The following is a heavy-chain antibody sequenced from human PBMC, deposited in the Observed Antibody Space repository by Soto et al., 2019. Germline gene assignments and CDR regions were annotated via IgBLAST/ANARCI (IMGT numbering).Heavy chain of an antibody. V-gene: IGHV1-2*04. CDR3: ARGPYSSSHYYYYGMDV. CDR2: INPNSGGT. J-gene: IGHJ6*02. CDR1: GYTFTGYY. Sequence: ASVKVSCKASGYTFTGYYMHWVRQAPGQGLEWMGWINPNSGGTNYAQKFQGWVTMTRDTSISTAYMELSRLRSDDTAVYYCARGPYSSSHYYYYGMDVWGQGTTVTVYS. D-gene: IGHD6-6*01.